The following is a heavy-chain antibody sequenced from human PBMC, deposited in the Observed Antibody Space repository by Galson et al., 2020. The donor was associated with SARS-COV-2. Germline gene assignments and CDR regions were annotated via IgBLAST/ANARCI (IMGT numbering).Heavy chain of an antibody. CDR2: ISTSSSYT. V-gene: IGHV3-21*01. CDR3: ARDEGIRGYLGRGNPGGMYV. J-gene: IGHJ6*02. D-gene: IGHD5-18*01. CDR1: GFPFSTYS. Sequence: GESPKIPFAALGFPFSTYSMNWVRPAPGKGLEWVLSISTSSSYTYYVDPVKGRLSISRDNPRKSLYLQMNSLGDEDTSVFYCARDEGIRGYLGRGNPGGMYVCGHEAPVAV.